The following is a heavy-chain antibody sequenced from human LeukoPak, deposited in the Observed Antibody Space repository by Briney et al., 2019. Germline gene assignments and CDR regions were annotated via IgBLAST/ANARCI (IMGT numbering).Heavy chain of an antibody. CDR2: IYYIGST. V-gene: IGHV4-59*01. Sequence: SETLSLTCTVSGGSISSDYWSWIRQPPGKGPEWIGYIYYIGSTNYNPSLKSRITISVDTSKSHFSLKLSSVTAADTAVYYCARVVGATGSSDYWGQGTLVTVSS. CDR3: ARVVGATGSSDY. J-gene: IGHJ4*02. CDR1: GGSISSDY. D-gene: IGHD1-26*01.